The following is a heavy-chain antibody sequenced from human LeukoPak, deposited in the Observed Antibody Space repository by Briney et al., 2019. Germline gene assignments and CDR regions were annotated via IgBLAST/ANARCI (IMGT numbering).Heavy chain of an antibody. V-gene: IGHV4-39*07. CDR1: GGSISSSSYY. J-gene: IGHJ6*03. CDR2: IYHSGST. Sequence: PSETLSLTCTVSGGSISSSSYYWGWIRQPPGKGLEWIGTIYHSGSTYYNPSIKSRVTISVDTSNNQFSLKLSSVTAADTAMYYCARAEGGSYLGYSYYYMDVWGKGTTVTVSS. D-gene: IGHD1-26*01. CDR3: ARAEGGSYLGYSYYYMDV.